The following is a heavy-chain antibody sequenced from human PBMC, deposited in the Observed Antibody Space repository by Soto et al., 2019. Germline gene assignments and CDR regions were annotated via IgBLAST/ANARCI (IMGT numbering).Heavy chain of an antibody. J-gene: IGHJ4*02. CDR1: GFTFSSYS. Sequence: QRLSCAASGFTFSSYSMNWVRQAPGKGLEWVSSISSSSSYIYYADSVKGRFTISRDNAKNSLYLQMNSLRAEDTAVYYCAICVSPRDDYWGQGTLVTVSS. D-gene: IGHD2-21*01. V-gene: IGHV3-21*01. CDR3: AICVSPRDDY. CDR2: ISSSSSYI.